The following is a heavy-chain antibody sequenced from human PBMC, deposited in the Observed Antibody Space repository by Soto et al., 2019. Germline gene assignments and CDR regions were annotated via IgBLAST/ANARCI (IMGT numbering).Heavy chain of an antibody. CDR3: ARDLTALDY. V-gene: IGHV4-59*01. J-gene: IGHJ4*02. D-gene: IGHD7-27*01. Sequence: SETLALTCTVSGGSISSYYWSWIRQPPGKGLEWIGYIHYSGSTNYNPSLKSRVTISVDTSKNQFSLKLSSVTAADTAVYYCARDLTALDYWGQGTLVTVSS. CDR2: IHYSGST. CDR1: GGSISSYY.